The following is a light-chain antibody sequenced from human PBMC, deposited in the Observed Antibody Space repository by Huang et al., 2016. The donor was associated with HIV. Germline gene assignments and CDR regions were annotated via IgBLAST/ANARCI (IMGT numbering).Light chain of an antibody. V-gene: IGKV3-15*01. CDR1: RSVSTN. Sequence: EIVMPQSPTTLSVSPGQRVTLSCRTNRSVSTNLAWYQQRHGQAPRLLIYGSSTRAPGIPARVSGSGSGTDFSLTISSLQSEDFALYYCHQYNNWLLSFGGGTRV. CDR2: GSS. J-gene: IGKJ4*01. CDR3: HQYNNWLLS.